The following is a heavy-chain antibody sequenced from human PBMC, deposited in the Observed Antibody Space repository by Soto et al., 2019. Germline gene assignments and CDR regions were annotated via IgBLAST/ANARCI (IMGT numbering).Heavy chain of an antibody. Sequence: QVQLQESGPGLVKPSQTLSLTCTVSGGSISSGGYYWSWIRQHPGKGLEWIGYIYYSGSTYYNPSHKSRVTVSVDTSKTQFSLKLSSVTAADTAVYYCARGGIVVVVAARDAFDIWGQGTMVTVSS. J-gene: IGHJ3*02. CDR3: ARGGIVVVVAARDAFDI. CDR2: IYYSGST. V-gene: IGHV4-31*03. CDR1: GGSISSGGYY. D-gene: IGHD2-15*01.